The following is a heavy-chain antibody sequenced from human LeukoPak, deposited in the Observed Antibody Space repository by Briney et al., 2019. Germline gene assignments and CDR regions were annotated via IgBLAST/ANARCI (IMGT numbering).Heavy chain of an antibody. CDR3: ARGGWLPDY. V-gene: IGHV3-7*01. D-gene: IGHD3-22*01. Sequence: GGSLRLPCAASGFTFSRYWMSWVRQAPGKGLEWVANIKQDGSEKYYVDSVKGRFTISRDNAKNSLYLQMNSLRAGDTAVYYCARGGWLPDYWGQGTLVTVSS. J-gene: IGHJ4*02. CDR2: IKQDGSEK. CDR1: GFTFSRYW.